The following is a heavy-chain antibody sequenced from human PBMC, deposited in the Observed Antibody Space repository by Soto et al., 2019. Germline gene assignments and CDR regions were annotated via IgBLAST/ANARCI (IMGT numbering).Heavy chain of an antibody. CDR2: IYYSGST. V-gene: IGHV4-59*11. CDR3: ARDYYDNTSYYTYCAY. CDR1: GGSSSSHY. Sequence: SETLSQTCTVSGGSSSSHYCCWIPQPPGKGLQWIRHIYYSGSTSYNPSLKSRVNISVDTSKGQFSLKLSSVTPADTAVYYCARDYYDNTSYYTYCAYWGQGTLVTVS. J-gene: IGHJ1*01. D-gene: IGHD3-22*01.